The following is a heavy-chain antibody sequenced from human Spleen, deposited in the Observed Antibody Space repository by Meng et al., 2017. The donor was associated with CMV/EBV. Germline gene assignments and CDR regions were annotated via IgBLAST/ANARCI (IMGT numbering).Heavy chain of an antibody. J-gene: IGHJ4*02. V-gene: IGHV3-53*01. CDR1: FTVSSNY. CDR2: IYSGGST. Sequence: FTVSSNYMSWVRQAPGKGLEWVSVIYSGGSTYYADSVKGRFTISRDNSKNTLYLQMNSLRAEDTAAYYCARDKRIYCSSTTCYFFDYWGQGTLVTVSS. D-gene: IGHD2-2*01. CDR3: ARDKRIYCSSTTCYFFDY.